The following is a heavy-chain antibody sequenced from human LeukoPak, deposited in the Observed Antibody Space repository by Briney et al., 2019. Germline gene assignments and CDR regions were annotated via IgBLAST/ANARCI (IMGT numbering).Heavy chain of an antibody. D-gene: IGHD1-1*01. CDR1: GYTFTSYD. J-gene: IGHJ6*02. V-gene: IGHV1-8*01. Sequence: ASVKVSCKASGYTFTSYDINWVRQATGQGLEWMGWMNPNSGNTGYAQKFQGNVTMTRNTSISTADMELSSLRSEDTAVYYCARGRRTYNWNDGVWYYYGMDVWGQGTTVTVSS. CDR2: MNPNSGNT. CDR3: ARGRRTYNWNDGVWYYYGMDV.